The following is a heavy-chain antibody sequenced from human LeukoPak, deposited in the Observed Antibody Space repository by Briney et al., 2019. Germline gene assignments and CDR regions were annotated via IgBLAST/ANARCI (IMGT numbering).Heavy chain of an antibody. V-gene: IGHV3-48*01. CDR3: ARGDPIYDFWSGGDY. D-gene: IGHD3-3*01. CDR1: GFTFNSHA. Sequence: PGGSLRLSCAASGFTFNSHAFNWVRQAPGKGLEWVSYISSSSNVIYYTDSVKGRFTISRDNARNLLSLQMNSLRAEDTAVYYCARGDPIYDFWSGGDYWGQGSLVTVSS. J-gene: IGHJ4*02. CDR2: ISSSSNVI.